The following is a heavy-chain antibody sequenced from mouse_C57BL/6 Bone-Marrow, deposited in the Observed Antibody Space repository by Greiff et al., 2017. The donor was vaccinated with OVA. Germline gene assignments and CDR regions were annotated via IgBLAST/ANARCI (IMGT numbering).Heavy chain of an antibody. CDR3: TTDYDGSSYPWFAY. CDR1: GFNIKDDY. Sequence: EVKLQESGAELVRPGASVKLSCTASGFNIKDDYMHWVKQRPEQGLEWIGWIDPENGDTEYASKFQGKATITADTSSNTAYLQLSSLTSEDTAVYYCTTDYDGSSYPWFAYWGQGTLVTVSA. J-gene: IGHJ3*01. CDR2: IDPENGDT. D-gene: IGHD1-1*01. V-gene: IGHV14-4*01.